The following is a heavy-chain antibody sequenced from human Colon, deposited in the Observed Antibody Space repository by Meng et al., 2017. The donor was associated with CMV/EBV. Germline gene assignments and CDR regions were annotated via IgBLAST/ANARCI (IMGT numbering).Heavy chain of an antibody. J-gene: IGHJ4*02. D-gene: IGHD1-1*01. CDR2: IYYSGNT. Sequence: SETLSLTCAVSGDSITAVSNSIYYWGWLRQPPGKGLEWIGSIYYSGNTYYNPSLKSRVIISVDTANNHFSLRLTSVTAADTAFYYCARVGQLERLLDYWGQGTLVTVSS. V-gene: IGHV4-39*07. CDR3: ARVGQLERLLDY. CDR1: GDSITAVSNSIYY.